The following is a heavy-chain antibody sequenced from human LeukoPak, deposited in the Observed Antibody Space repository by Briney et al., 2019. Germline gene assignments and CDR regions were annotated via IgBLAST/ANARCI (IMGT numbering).Heavy chain of an antibody. Sequence: GGSLRLSCAASGFTYSSYWMHWVRQAPGKGLAWVSHINVDGSTTSCAESLKGRFTISRDNAENTLYLQMNDLRPDDTAVYYCARGGGGGGSYEDSPDYYYMDVWGKGTTVTVSS. V-gene: IGHV3-74*01. J-gene: IGHJ6*03. CDR2: INVDGSTT. D-gene: IGHD5-18*01. CDR3: ARGGGGGGSYEDSPDYYYMDV. CDR1: GFTYSSYW.